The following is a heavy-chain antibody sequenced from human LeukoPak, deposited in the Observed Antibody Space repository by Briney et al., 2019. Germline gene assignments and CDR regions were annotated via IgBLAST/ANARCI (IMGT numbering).Heavy chain of an antibody. CDR2: INNDGSDT. CDR1: GFTFRSYW. CDR3: ARDGILGSHDC. Sequence: GGSLRLSCAASGFTFRSYWMHWVRHTPGKGLVWVSHINNDGSDTSYADSVKGRFTITRDNAKSTLFLQMNSLRAEDTAVYYCARDGILGSHDCWGQGTLVTVSS. V-gene: IGHV3-74*01. J-gene: IGHJ4*02. D-gene: IGHD3-3*02.